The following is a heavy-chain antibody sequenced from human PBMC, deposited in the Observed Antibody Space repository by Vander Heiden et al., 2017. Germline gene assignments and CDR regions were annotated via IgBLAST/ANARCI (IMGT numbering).Heavy chain of an antibody. V-gene: IGHV1-69*01. CDR2: IIPIFGTA. J-gene: IGHJ6*02. D-gene: IGHD6-6*01. CDR3: ARAIAARPGGYYYYYGMDV. CDR1: GGTFSSYA. Sequence: QVQLVQSGAEVKKPGFSVKVSCKASGGTFSSYAISWVRQAPGQGLEWMGGIIPIFGTANYAQKFQGRVTITADESTSTAYMELSSLRSEDTAVYYCARAIAARPGGYYYYYGMDVWGQGTTVTVSS.